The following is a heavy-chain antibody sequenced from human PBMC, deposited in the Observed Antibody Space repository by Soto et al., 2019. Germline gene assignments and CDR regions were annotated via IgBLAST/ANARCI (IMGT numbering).Heavy chain of an antibody. CDR1: GGSVSSGSYY. V-gene: IGHV4-61*01. CDR3: ARDSVYYGSGSYHY. CDR2: IYYSGST. J-gene: IGHJ4*02. Sequence: SETLSLTCTVSGGSVSSGSYYWSWIRQPPGKGLEWIGYIYYSGSTNYNPSLKSRVTISVDTSKNQFSLKLSSVTAADTAVYYCARDSVYYGSGSYHYWGQGTLVTVSS. D-gene: IGHD3-10*01.